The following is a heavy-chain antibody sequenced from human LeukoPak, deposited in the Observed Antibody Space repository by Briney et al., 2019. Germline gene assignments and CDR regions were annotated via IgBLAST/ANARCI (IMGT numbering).Heavy chain of an antibody. CDR1: GLTFNNYA. V-gene: IGHV3-23*01. J-gene: IGHJ6*02. CDR3: ATSWGPDTSAFRWGRDGMDV. D-gene: IGHD3-16*01. CDR2: ISKSGDHT. Sequence: GGSLRFSCAVSGLTFNNYAMSWVRQAPGKGLEWVSAISKSGDHTYYAASAKGRFTIYRDNSKNTQYLQMNSLRAEDTAVYYCATSWGPDTSAFRWGRDGMDVWGQGTTVIVSS.